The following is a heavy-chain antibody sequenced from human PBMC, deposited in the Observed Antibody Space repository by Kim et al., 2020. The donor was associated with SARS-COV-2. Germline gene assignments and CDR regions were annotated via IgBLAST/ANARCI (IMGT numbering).Heavy chain of an antibody. J-gene: IGHJ4*02. Sequence: PSFQGHVTISADKSISTAYLQWSSLKASDTAMYYCARLYCSGGSCYEVDYWGQGTLVTVSS. D-gene: IGHD2-15*01. V-gene: IGHV5-10-1*01. CDR3: ARLYCSGGSCYEVDY.